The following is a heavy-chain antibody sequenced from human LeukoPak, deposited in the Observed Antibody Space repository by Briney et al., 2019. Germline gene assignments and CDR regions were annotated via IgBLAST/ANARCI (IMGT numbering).Heavy chain of an antibody. V-gene: IGHV1-18*01. CDR2: ISAYNGNT. J-gene: IGHJ4*02. CDR3: ARDYYGDYVGDY. D-gene: IGHD4-17*01. CDR1: GYTFTSYG. Sequence: GASVKVSCKASGYTFTSYGISWVRQAPGQGLEWMGWISAYNGNTNYAQKLQGRVTVTTDTSTSTAYMELRSLRSDDTAVYHCARDYYGDYVGDYWGQGTLVTVSS.